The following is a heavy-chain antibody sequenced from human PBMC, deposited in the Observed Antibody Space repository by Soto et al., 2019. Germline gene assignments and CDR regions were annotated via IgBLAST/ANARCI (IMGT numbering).Heavy chain of an antibody. V-gene: IGHV1-2*04. J-gene: IGHJ3*02. CDR3: ARYSVGRREYSGYRSNAFDI. CDR2: INPESGGT. Sequence: GASVKVSCKASGYTFSDYYMHWVRQAPGQGLEWMGWINPESGGTNYAQKFQGWVTMTRDTSISTAYMELSRLTSDDTAVYYCARYSVGRREYSGYRSNAFDIWGQGTMVTVSS. D-gene: IGHD5-12*01. CDR1: GYTFSDYY.